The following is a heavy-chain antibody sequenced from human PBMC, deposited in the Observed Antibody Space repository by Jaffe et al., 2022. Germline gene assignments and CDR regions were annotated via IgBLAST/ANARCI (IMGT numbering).Heavy chain of an antibody. CDR2: ISDAGVTM. V-gene: IGHV3-48*03. J-gene: IGHJ4*02. D-gene: IGHD6-19*01. Sequence: EVQLVESGGGLVQPGGSLRLSCAVSGFTFSAYNMNWVRQAPGKGLEWISHISDAGVTMYYADSVKGRFTISRDNAKNSLYLQMNSLRAEDTAVYYCARSYSGWYGNYFDFWGQGTLATVSS. CDR1: GFTFSAYN. CDR3: ARSYSGWYGNYFDF.